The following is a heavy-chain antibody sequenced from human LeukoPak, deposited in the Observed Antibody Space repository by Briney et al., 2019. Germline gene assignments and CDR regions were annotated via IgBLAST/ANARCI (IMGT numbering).Heavy chain of an antibody. J-gene: IGHJ3*02. Sequence: GGSLRLSCAASGFTFSSYAMHWVRQAPGKGLEWVAVISYDGSNKYYADSVKGRFTISRDNSKNTLYLQMNSLRAEDTAVYYCARDFSLELQGDDAFDIWGQGTMVTVSS. CDR3: ARDFSLELQGDDAFDI. CDR2: ISYDGSNK. D-gene: IGHD1-7*01. V-gene: IGHV3-30*04. CDR1: GFTFSSYA.